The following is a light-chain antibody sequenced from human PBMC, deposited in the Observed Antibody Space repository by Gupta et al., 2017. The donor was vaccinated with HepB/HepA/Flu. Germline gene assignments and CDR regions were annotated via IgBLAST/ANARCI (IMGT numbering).Light chain of an antibody. CDR1: QSVLYSSNNKNY. J-gene: IGKJ1*01. V-gene: IGKV4-1*01. CDR3: QQYYSTPQT. CDR2: WAS. Sequence: TINCKSSQSVLYSSNNKNYLAWYQQKPGQPPKLLIYWASTRESGVPDRFSGSGSGTDFTLTISSLQAEDVAVYYCQQYYSTPQTFGQGTKVEIK.